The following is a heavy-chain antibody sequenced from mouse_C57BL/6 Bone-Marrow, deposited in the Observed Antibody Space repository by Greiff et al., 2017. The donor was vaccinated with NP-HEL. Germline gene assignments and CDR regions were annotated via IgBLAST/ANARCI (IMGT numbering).Heavy chain of an antibody. CDR3: ARGDYDPYYFDY. J-gene: IGHJ2*01. Sequence: QVHVKQSGAELVKPGASVKLSCKASGYTFTSYWMHWVKQRPGRGLEWIGRIDPNSGGTKYNEKFKSKATLTVDKPSSTAYMQLSSLTSEDSAVYYCARGDYDPYYFDYWGQGTTLTVSS. D-gene: IGHD2-4*01. CDR1: GYTFTSYW. V-gene: IGHV1-72*01. CDR2: IDPNSGGT.